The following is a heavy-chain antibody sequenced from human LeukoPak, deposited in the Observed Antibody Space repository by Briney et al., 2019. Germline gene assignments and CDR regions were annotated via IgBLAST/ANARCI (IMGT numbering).Heavy chain of an antibody. Sequence: SETLSLTCAVNGGSLSGLSWNWIRQPPGKGLEWIGEINHSGSTNYNPSLKSRVTISVDTSKNQFSLKLSSVTAADTAVYYCARGRIYCSGGSCYSGYFDYWGQGTLVTVSS. CDR2: INHSGST. CDR1: GGSLSGLS. D-gene: IGHD2-15*01. V-gene: IGHV4-34*01. CDR3: ARGRIYCSGGSCYSGYFDY. J-gene: IGHJ4*02.